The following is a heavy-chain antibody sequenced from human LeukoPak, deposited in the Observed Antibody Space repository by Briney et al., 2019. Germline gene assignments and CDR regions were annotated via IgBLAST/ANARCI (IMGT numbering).Heavy chain of an antibody. Sequence: SVKVSCKASGYTFTTYYMHWVRQAPGQGLEWMGRIIPILGIANYAQKFQGRVTITADKSTSTAYMELSSLRSEDTAVYYCARWYSTPYYYYYGMDVWGQGTTVTVSS. CDR1: GYTFTTYY. J-gene: IGHJ6*02. CDR3: ARWYSTPYYYYYGMDV. CDR2: IIPILGIA. D-gene: IGHD4-11*01. V-gene: IGHV1-69*02.